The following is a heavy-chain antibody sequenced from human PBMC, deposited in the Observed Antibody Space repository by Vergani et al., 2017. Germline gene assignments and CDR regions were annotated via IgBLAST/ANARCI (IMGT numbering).Heavy chain of an antibody. Sequence: QVQLQEWGAGLLKTSETLSLTCGVSGGSFSDYYWSWIRQAPGMGLEWIGSMDYNGRAYYTPSLRRRVAISIDTSKMQFSLKLYSLTAADTAIYYCARHVTQDYYNDSDYFDYWGLGTLVTVSS. CDR3: ARHVTQDYYNDSDYFDY. CDR1: GGSFSDYY. D-gene: IGHD3-22*01. CDR2: MDYNGRA. V-gene: IGHV4-34*01. J-gene: IGHJ4*02.